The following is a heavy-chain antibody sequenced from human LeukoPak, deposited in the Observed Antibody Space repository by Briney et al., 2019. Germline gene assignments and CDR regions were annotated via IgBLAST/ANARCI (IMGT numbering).Heavy chain of an antibody. Sequence: GGSLRLSCAASGFTFSSYAMSWVRQAPGKGLEWVSAISGSGGSTYYADSVKGRFTISRDNSKNTLYLQMNSLRAEDTAVYYCAKDQDYDILTGYDAFDIWGQGTMVTVSS. CDR3: AKDQDYDILTGYDAFDI. CDR2: ISGSGGST. J-gene: IGHJ3*02. CDR1: GFTFSSYA. D-gene: IGHD3-9*01. V-gene: IGHV3-23*01.